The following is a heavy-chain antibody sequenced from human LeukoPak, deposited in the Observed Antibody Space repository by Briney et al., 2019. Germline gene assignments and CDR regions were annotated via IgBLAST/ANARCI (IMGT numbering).Heavy chain of an antibody. CDR1: GYSMTTSS. D-gene: IGHD6-19*01. CDR2: IYPGDSDT. J-gene: IGHJ3*02. V-gene: IGHV5-51*01. CDR3: ARQGQYSSRWDHAFDI. Sequence: GESPQTCWMASGYSMTTSSIGWVRQMPGKGLEWMGIIYPGDSDTRYSPSFQGQVTISADKSISTAYQQWSSLKASDTAMYYCARQGQYSSRWDHAFDIWGQGTMVTVSS.